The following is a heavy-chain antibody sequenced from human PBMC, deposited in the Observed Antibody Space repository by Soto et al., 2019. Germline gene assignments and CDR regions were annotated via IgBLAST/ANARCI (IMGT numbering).Heavy chain of an antibody. CDR2: IKSKTDGGTT. V-gene: IGHV3-15*01. Sequence: GGSLRLSCAASGFTFSNAWMSWVRQAPGKGLEWVGRIKSKTDGGTTDYAAPVKGRFTISRDDSKNTLYLQMNSLKTEDTAVYYCTTDRQSGFWSGYYYYYYYMDVWGKGTTVTVSS. D-gene: IGHD3-3*01. CDR3: TTDRQSGFWSGYYYYYYYMDV. J-gene: IGHJ6*03. CDR1: GFTFSNAW.